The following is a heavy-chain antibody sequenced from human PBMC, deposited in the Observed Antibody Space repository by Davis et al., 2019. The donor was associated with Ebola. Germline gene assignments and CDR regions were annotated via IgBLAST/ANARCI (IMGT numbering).Heavy chain of an antibody. CDR1: GYNFTRYG. Sequence: AASVKVSCKASGYNFTRYGISWVRQAPGQGLEWMGWISAYNGNTNYAQNLQGRVTMTTDTSTSTAYMEVRSLRYDDTAVYYCARAVTMVLPSGWFDPWGQGTLVTVSS. J-gene: IGHJ5*02. CDR3: ARAVTMVLPSGWFDP. V-gene: IGHV1-18*01. CDR2: ISAYNGNT. D-gene: IGHD3-10*01.